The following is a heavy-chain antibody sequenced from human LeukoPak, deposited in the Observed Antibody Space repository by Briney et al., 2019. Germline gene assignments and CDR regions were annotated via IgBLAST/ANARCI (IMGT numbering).Heavy chain of an antibody. CDR1: GGSFSGYY. CDR2: INHSGST. J-gene: IGHJ4*02. V-gene: IGHV4-34*01. D-gene: IGHD5-12*01. Sequence: PSETLSLTCAVYGGSFSGYYWSWIRQPPGKGLEWIGEINHSGSTNYNPSPKSRVTISVDTSKNQFSLKLSSVTAADTAVYYCARGNIVATPYYFDYWGQGTLVTVSS. CDR3: ARGNIVATPYYFDY.